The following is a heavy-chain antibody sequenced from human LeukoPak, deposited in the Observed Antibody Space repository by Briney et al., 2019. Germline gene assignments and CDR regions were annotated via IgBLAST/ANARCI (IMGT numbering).Heavy chain of an antibody. CDR2: IYYSGST. Sequence: SETLSLTCTVSGGSISSSNYFWGWIRQPPGKGLEWIGSIYYSGSTYYNPSLKSRVTISVDTSKNQFSLKLSSVTAADTAVYYCASTTSYYYYYMDVWGKGTTVTVSS. V-gene: IGHV4-39*01. J-gene: IGHJ6*03. CDR3: ASTTSYYYYYMDV. CDR1: GGSISSSNYF. D-gene: IGHD4-17*01.